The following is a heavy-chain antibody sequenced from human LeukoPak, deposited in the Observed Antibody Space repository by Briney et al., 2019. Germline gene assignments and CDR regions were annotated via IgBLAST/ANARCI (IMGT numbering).Heavy chain of an antibody. CDR1: GFTFSSYS. J-gene: IGHJ4*02. V-gene: IGHV3-48*02. Sequence: GGSLRLSCAASGFTFSSYSMHWVRHAPGPGLESVSYISSSSSTIYYADSVKGRFTISRDNAKNSLYLQMNSLRDEDTAVYYCARDQGGWFDYWGQGTLVTVSS. D-gene: IGHD3-16*01. CDR2: ISSSSSTI. CDR3: ARDQGGWFDY.